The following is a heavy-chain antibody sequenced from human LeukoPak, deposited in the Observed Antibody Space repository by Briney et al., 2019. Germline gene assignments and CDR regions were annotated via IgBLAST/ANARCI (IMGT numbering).Heavy chain of an antibody. CDR3: ARATGAVAGSFDY. V-gene: IGHV3-74*01. Sequence: GGSLRLSCAASGFTFSSYWMHWVRQTPGKGLVWVSRINIDGSSTSYADSVKGRFTISSDNSKNTLYLHMNTLRVEDTAVYYCARATGAVAGSFDYWGQGTLVTVSS. CDR2: INIDGSST. CDR1: GFTFSSYW. J-gene: IGHJ4*02. D-gene: IGHD6-19*01.